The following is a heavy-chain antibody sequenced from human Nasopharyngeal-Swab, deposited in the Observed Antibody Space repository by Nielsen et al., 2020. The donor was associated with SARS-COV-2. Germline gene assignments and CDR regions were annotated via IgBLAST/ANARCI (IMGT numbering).Heavy chain of an antibody. CDR2: IHHSGST. CDR3: ARGPVRYDFWSGYYCGFDY. D-gene: IGHD3-3*01. CDR1: GGSFSGYY. J-gene: IGHJ4*02. Sequence: GSLRLSCAVYGGSFSGYYWSCIRQPPGKGLEWIGEIHHSGSTDYNPSLKSRVTISVDTSKNQFSLKLSSVTAADTAVFYCARGPVRYDFWSGYYCGFDYWGQGTLVTVSS. V-gene: IGHV4-34*01.